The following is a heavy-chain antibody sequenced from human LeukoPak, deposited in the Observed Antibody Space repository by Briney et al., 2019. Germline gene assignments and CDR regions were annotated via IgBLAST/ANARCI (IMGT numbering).Heavy chain of an antibody. J-gene: IGHJ4*02. CDR2: IYPGDSDT. CDR3: ARTVYYYDDSGYSYCFDY. Sequence: GESLKISCKGSGYSFSNYWIGWVRQMPGKGLEWMGIIYPGDSDTRYSPSFQGQVTISADKSITTAYLQWSSLKASDTAMYYCARTVYYYDDSGYSYCFDYWGQGTLVTVSS. D-gene: IGHD3-22*01. V-gene: IGHV5-51*01. CDR1: GYSFSNYW.